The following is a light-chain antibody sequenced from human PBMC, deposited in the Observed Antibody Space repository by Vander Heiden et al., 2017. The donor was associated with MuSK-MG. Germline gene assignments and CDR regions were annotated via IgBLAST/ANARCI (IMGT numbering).Light chain of an antibody. CDR1: RHVDNNY. V-gene: IGKV3-20*01. J-gene: IGKJ1*01. CDR3: HQYASAPQT. CDR2: AAS. Sequence: EIVLTQSRGMVSVSPGERVTLSCRASRHVDNNYLAWHQQRPGQAPRLLIYAASTTATGVPDRFTGGGSGTDFTLTISRLEPEDSAVYYCHQYASAPQTFGQGTKVEIK.